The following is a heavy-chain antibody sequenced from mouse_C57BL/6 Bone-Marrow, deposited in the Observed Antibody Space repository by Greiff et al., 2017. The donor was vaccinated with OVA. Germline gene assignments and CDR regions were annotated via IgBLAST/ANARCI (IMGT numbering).Heavy chain of an antibody. CDR1: GYAFTNYL. V-gene: IGHV1-54*01. CDR3: ARRDYDGAWFAY. Sequence: VQLQQSGAELVRPGTSVKVSCKASGYAFTNYLIEWVKQRPGQGLEWIGVINPGSGGTNYNEKFKGKATLTADKSSSTAYMQLSSLTSEDSAVYVCARRDYDGAWFAYWGQGTLVTVSA. CDR2: INPGSGGT. D-gene: IGHD2-4*01. J-gene: IGHJ3*01.